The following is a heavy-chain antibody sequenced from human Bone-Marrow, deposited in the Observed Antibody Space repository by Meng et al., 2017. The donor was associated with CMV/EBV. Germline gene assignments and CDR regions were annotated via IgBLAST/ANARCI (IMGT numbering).Heavy chain of an antibody. V-gene: IGHV5-51*01. CDR2: ISPGDSAT. Sequence: GGSLRLSCKGSGYSFTTYWIGWVRQMPGKGLEWMGIISPGDSATRYSPSFQGQVTIPADKSISTAYLQWSSLKASDTAMYYCAYCSGGNGYYYGMDVWGQGNTVTGAS. CDR3: AYCSGGNGYYYGMDV. J-gene: IGHJ6*02. CDR1: GYSFTTYW. D-gene: IGHD3-16*01.